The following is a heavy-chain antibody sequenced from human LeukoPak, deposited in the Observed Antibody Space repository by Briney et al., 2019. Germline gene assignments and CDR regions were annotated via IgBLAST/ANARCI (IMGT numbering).Heavy chain of an antibody. CDR1: GYTFTGYY. V-gene: IGHV1-2*02. CDR3: ARDFHLMAGHYDY. D-gene: IGHD6-19*01. J-gene: IGHJ4*02. CDR2: INPNSGGT. Sequence: ASVKVSCKASGYTFTGYYMHWVRQAPGQGLEWMGWINPNSGGTNYAQKFQGRVTMTRDTSISTAYMELSSLTSDDTAVYYCARDFHLMAGHYDYWGQGTLVTVSS.